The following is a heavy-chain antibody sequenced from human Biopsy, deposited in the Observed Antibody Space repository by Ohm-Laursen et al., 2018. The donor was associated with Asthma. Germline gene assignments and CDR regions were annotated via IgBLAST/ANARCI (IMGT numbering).Heavy chain of an antibody. V-gene: IGHV3-33*05. CDR3: VRDGTDDAFDI. CDR2: ISKDASTQ. J-gene: IGHJ3*02. Sequence: SLRLSCTASGFTFSTYGMHWVRQAPGKGLEWVGVISKDASTQDYADSVKGRFTMARDNSKNTLDLQMNSLREEDTAVYYCVRDGTDDAFDIWGQGTVVSVSS. CDR1: GFTFSTYG. D-gene: IGHD1-1*01.